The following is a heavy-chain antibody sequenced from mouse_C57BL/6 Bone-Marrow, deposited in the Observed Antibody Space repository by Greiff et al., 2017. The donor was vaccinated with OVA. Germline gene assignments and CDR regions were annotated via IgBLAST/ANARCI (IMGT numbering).Heavy chain of an antibody. CDR1: GYSFTGYF. V-gene: IGHV1-20*01. Sequence: DVQLQESGPELVKPGDSVKISCKASGYSFTGYFMNWVMQSHGKSLEWIGRINPYNGDTFYTQTFKGKATFTVDKSSSTAHMELLRLQSEDSAVYYCAKRVTAYYAMDYWGQGTSVTVSS. J-gene: IGHJ4*01. CDR3: AKRVTAYYAMDY. CDR2: INPYNGDT. D-gene: IGHD2-2*01.